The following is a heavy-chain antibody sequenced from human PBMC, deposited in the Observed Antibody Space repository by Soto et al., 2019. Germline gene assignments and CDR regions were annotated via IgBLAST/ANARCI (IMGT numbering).Heavy chain of an antibody. CDR3: AREYSSSAGWFDP. Sequence: PSETLSLTCTVSDSSISYGYYWGWIRQPPGKGLEWIGSIFHSGNTHYSPSLKSRVTISVDTSKKQFSLKLSSVTAADTAVYYCAREYSSSAGWFDPWGQGTLVTSPQ. CDR2: IFHSGNT. J-gene: IGHJ5*02. V-gene: IGHV4-38-2*02. CDR1: DSSISYGYY. D-gene: IGHD6-6*01.